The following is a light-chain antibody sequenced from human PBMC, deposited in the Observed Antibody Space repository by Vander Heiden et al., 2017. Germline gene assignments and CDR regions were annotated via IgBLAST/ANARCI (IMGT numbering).Light chain of an antibody. CDR3: QSADSSGHVV. J-gene: IGLJ2*01. CDR1: ALPKQN. Sequence: SYELTQPPSVSVSPGQTARITCSGDALPKQNAYWYQQKPGPAPVLVIYKDSERPSGIPERFSGSSSGTTVTLTISGVQAEDEADYYCQSADSSGHVVFGGGTKLTVL. CDR2: KDS. V-gene: IGLV3-25*03.